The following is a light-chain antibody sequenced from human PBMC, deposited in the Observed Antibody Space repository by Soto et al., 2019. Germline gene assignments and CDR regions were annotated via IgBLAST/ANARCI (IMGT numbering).Light chain of an antibody. CDR2: AAS. CDR3: QKYNGAPVW. Sequence: DIQMAQCPSSLSASVGDRVTITCRASQDISNYLAWYQQRPGKVPKLLIYAASTLQSGVPSRFSGSGSGTDFTLTISSLQPEDVATYYCQKYNGAPVWFGQGTKVEIK. V-gene: IGKV1-27*01. CDR1: QDISNY. J-gene: IGKJ1*01.